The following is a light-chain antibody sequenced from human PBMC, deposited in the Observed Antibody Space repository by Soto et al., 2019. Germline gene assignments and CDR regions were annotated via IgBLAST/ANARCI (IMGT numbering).Light chain of an antibody. CDR1: QTISSW. CDR3: HQYHNFPRT. V-gene: IGKV1-5*03. J-gene: IGKJ1*01. Sequence: DIQMTQSTSTLSVSLGDRVTITCRASQTISSWLAWYQQKPGQAPNLLIYKASTLESGVPSRFSGSGYGTEFNLTVSSLQTDDFATYYCHQYHNFPRTFGQGTKVDIK. CDR2: KAS.